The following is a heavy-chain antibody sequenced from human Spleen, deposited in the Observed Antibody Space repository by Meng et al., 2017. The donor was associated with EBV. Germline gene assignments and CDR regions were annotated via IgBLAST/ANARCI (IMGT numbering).Heavy chain of an antibody. J-gene: IGHJ5*02. CDR1: GGSINTKGYS. CDR3: ARGHVGFGVTTRWFDP. CDR2: ILHSGIT. Sequence: LLAYGSGLVKPSQTLSLSCAVSGGSINTKGYSWTWIRQPPGKALEWIGYILHSGITYYNPSLKSRVTISMDRSKNQFSLNLTSVTAADTAVYSCARGHVGFGVTTRWFDPWGQGTLVTVSS. V-gene: IGHV4-30-2*01. D-gene: IGHD1-26*01.